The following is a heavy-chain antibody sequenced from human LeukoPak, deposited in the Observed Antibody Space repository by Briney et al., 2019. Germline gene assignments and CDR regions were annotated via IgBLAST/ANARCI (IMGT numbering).Heavy chain of an antibody. V-gene: IGHV3-30-3*01. D-gene: IGHD2-2*01. J-gene: IGHJ4*02. CDR1: GFTFSSYA. CDR3: AREAQGCSITSCYFDS. CDR2: ISYDGSNK. Sequence: PGRSLRLSCAASGFTFSSYAMHWVRQAPGKGLEWVAVISYDGSNKYYADSVKGRFTISRDNSKNTLYLQMNSLRAEDTAVYYCAREAQGCSITSCYFDSWGQGNLVTVSS.